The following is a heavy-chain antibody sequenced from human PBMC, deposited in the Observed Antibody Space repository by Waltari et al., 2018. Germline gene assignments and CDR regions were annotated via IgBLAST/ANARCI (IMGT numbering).Heavy chain of an antibody. V-gene: IGHV1-69-2*01. CDR2: NDPEDGET. CDR3: APLPGGSGQTFDY. D-gene: IGHD3-10*01. Sequence: EVQLVQSGAEVKKPGATVKISCKASGYTFIDYFMHWVQQAPGKGLEFVGSNDPEDGETVYAEKFQGRVTITADTSTDTSYLELSSLRSDDTAVYYCAPLPGGSGQTFDYWGQGTLLTVSS. CDR1: GYTFIDYF. J-gene: IGHJ4*02.